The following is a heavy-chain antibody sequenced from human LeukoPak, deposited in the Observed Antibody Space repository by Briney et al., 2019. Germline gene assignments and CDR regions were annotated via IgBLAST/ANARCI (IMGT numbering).Heavy chain of an antibody. D-gene: IGHD6-13*01. Sequence: SETLSHTCTVSGDSISSSSYYWGWNRQPPGKGLEWIGSIYYSGSTYYNPSLRSRVTISVDTSKKQFSLKLSSVTAADTAVFYCARWIYRSNWYGTGAFYMWGQGTMVTVS. CDR1: GDSISSSSYY. CDR3: ARWIYRSNWYGTGAFYM. CDR2: IYYSGST. J-gene: IGHJ3*02. V-gene: IGHV4-39*01.